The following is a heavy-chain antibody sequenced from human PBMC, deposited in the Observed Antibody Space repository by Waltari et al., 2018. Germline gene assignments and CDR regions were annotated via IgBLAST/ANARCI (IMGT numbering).Heavy chain of an antibody. CDR2: ST. J-gene: IGHJ6*02. D-gene: IGHD2-2*02. CDR3: ASSLIVVVPAAIDYYYYYGMDV. V-gene: IGHV4-59*01. Sequence: STNYNPSLKSRVTISVDTSKNQFSLKLSSVTAADTAVYYCASSLIVVVPAAIDYYYYYGMDVWGQGTTVTVSS.